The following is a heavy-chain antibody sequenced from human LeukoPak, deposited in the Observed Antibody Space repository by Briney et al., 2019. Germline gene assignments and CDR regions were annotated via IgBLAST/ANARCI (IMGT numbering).Heavy chain of an antibody. Sequence: SQTLSLTCTVSGGSISSGYYYWSWIRQAPGKGLEWIGYIYYSGGNYYNPSLKSRVTISVDASKNQFSLKLISVTAADSAVYYCARDRAGITGSFDYWGQGTLVIVSS. D-gene: IGHD3-16*01. V-gene: IGHV4-30-4*01. CDR3: ARDRAGITGSFDY. CDR1: GGSISSGYYY. CDR2: IYYSGGN. J-gene: IGHJ4*02.